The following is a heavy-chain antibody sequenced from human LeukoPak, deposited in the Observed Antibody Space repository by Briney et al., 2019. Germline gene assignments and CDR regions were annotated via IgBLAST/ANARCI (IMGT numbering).Heavy chain of an antibody. D-gene: IGHD2-8*01. CDR2: IRDKANSYTT. Sequence: PGGSLRLSCVSSGFTFSDRYMDWVRQAPGKGLEWVGRIRDKANSYTTEYAASVKGRFTMSRDDSKNSLYLQMNSLKTEDTAVYYCARDHKVSDALYIWGQGTMVTVSS. CDR1: GFTFSDRY. V-gene: IGHV3-72*01. J-gene: IGHJ3*02. CDR3: ARDHKVSDALYI.